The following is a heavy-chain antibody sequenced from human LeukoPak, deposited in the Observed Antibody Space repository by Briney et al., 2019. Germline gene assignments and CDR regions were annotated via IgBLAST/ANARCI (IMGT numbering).Heavy chain of an antibody. V-gene: IGHV1-46*01. J-gene: IGHJ2*01. CDR1: GYTFTSYY. CDR2: INPSGGST. CDR3: ARVGVVPAAMDWYFDL. Sequence: ASVKVSCKASGYTFTSYYMHWVRQAPGQGLEWIGIINPSGGSTSYAQKFQGRVTVTRDMSTSTVYMELSSLRSEDTAVYYCARVGVVPAAMDWYFDLWGRGTLVTVSS. D-gene: IGHD2-2*01.